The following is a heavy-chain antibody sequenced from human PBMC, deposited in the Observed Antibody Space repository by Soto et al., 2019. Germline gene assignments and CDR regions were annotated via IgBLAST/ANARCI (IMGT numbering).Heavy chain of an antibody. J-gene: IGHJ4*02. CDR2: INPNSGGT. CDR3: ARDANTAVTRYHEY. CDR1: GYTFTGYY. D-gene: IGHD2-2*01. V-gene: IGHV1-2*02. Sequence: ASVKVSCKASGYTFTGYYMHWVRQAPGQGLEWMGWINPNSGGTNYAQKFQGRVTMTRDTSISTAYMELSSVTAADTTVYFCARDANTAVTRYHEYWGQGTLVTVSS.